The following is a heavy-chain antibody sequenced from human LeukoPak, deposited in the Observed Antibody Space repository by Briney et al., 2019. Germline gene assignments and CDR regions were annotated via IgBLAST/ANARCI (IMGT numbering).Heavy chain of an antibody. CDR3: ARSSSTTRRYIDY. CDR2: ISSSGSTI. Sequence: GGSLRLSCAASGFTFSDYYMSWIRQAPGKGLEWVSYISSSGSTIYYADSVKGRFTISRDNAKNSLYLQMNSLRAEDTAVYYCARSSSTTRRYIDYWGQGTLVTVSS. J-gene: IGHJ4*02. D-gene: IGHD2-2*01. CDR1: GFTFSDYY. V-gene: IGHV3-11*04.